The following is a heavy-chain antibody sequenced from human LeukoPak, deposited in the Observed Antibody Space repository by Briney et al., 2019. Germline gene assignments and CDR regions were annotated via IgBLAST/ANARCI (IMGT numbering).Heavy chain of an antibody. Sequence: GASVKVSCKASGGTFSSYAISWVRQAPGQGLEWMGGIIPIFGTANYAQKFQGRVTITTDESTSTAYMELSSLRSEDTAVYYCARENSGYYDSWGQGTLVTVSS. CDR2: IIPIFGTA. CDR1: GGTFSSYA. V-gene: IGHV1-69*05. D-gene: IGHD3-3*01. CDR3: ARENSGYYDS. J-gene: IGHJ5*02.